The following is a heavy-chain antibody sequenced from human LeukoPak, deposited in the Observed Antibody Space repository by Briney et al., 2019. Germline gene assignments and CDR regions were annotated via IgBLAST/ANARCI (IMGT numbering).Heavy chain of an antibody. CDR2: ISYDGSNK. J-gene: IGHJ4*02. CDR3: AKDFRIPMRGGNSADRKEDFDY. D-gene: IGHD2-21*02. CDR1: GFTFSSYG. Sequence: GRSLRLSCAASGFTFSSYGMHWVRQAPGKGLEWVAVISYDGSNKYYADSVKGRFTISRDNSKNTLYLQMNSLRAEDTAVYYCAKDFRIPMRGGNSADRKEDFDYWGQGTLVTVSS. V-gene: IGHV3-30*18.